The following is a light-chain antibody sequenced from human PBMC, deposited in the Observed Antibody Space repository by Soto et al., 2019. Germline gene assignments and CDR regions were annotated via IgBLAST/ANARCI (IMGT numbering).Light chain of an antibody. CDR1: QTVTTSQ. V-gene: IGKV3-20*01. CDR3: QQYGSAPFT. Sequence: EVVLTQSPGTLSLSPGERATLSCRASQTVTTSQLTWFQQKPGQAPRLLIYAASIRAAGIPDRFSGSGSGTDFTLTISGLEPEDFAVYYCQQYGSAPFTFGGGTKVDIK. J-gene: IGKJ4*01. CDR2: AAS.